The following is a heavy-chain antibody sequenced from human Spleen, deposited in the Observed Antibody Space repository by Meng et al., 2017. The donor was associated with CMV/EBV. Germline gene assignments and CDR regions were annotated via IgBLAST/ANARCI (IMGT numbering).Heavy chain of an antibody. CDR3: ARDRGNYDFWSGYRPYNWFDP. CDR1: GGSISSYY. Sequence: GSLRLSCTVSGGSISSYYWSWIRQPTGKGREWIGYIYYRGSTNYNPSLKSRVTISVDTSKNQFSLKLSSVTAADTAVYFCARDRGNYDFWSGYRPYNWFDPWGQGTLVTVSS. V-gene: IGHV4-59*01. D-gene: IGHD3-3*01. CDR2: IYYRGST. J-gene: IGHJ5*02.